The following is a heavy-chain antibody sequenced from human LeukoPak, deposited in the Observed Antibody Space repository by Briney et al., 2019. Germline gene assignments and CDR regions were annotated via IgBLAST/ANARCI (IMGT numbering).Heavy chain of an antibody. Sequence: GRSLRLSCAASGFTFSSYGMHWVRQAPGKGLEWVAVISYDGGNKYYADSVKGRFTISRDNSKNTLYLQMNSLRAEDTAVYYCAKLYCSSTSCTDYWGQGTLVTVSS. CDR1: GFTFSSYG. D-gene: IGHD2-2*01. CDR3: AKLYCSSTSCTDY. V-gene: IGHV3-30*18. CDR2: ISYDGGNK. J-gene: IGHJ4*02.